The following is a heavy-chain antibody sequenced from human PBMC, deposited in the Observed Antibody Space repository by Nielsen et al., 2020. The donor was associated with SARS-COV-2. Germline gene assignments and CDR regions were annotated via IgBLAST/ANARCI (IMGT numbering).Heavy chain of an antibody. J-gene: IGHJ4*02. D-gene: IGHD1-1*01. CDR1: GLTLDHYG. CDR3: ARDQPETGTARDY. Sequence: ESPKTPRAASGLTLDHYGMSWVLGAAGKGLGWVSGFNWNGGSTGYADSVKGRFTISRDNAKNSLYLQMNSLRAEDTALYHCARDQPETGTARDYWGQGTLVTVSS. V-gene: IGHV3-20*01. CDR2: FNWNGGST.